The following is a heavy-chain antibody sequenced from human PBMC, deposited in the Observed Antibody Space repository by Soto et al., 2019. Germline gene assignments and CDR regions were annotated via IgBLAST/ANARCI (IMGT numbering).Heavy chain of an antibody. Sequence: EVQLVESGGGLVQPGGSLRLSCAVSGFTFSDYWMSWVRQAPGKGLEWVANIKQDGNEKYYVDSVKGRFTISRDNAKNSLYLQMNSLRAEDTAVYYCAIGLCSSGCYSPWDAFDILGQGTIVTGSS. CDR2: IKQDGNEK. D-gene: IGHD6-19*01. J-gene: IGHJ3*02. CDR3: AIGLCSSGCYSPWDAFDI. V-gene: IGHV3-7*01. CDR1: GFTFSDYW.